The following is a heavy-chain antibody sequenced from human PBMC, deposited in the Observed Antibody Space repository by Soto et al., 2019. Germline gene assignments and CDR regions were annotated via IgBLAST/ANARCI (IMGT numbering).Heavy chain of an antibody. CDR3: ASWGGGVGFQH. CDR2: IYYSRST. J-gene: IGHJ1*01. D-gene: IGHD2-21*01. V-gene: IGHV4-31*03. Sequence: QVQLPESGPGLVKPSQNLSLTCTVSGGSISSGGYYWSWIRQHPGKGLEWIGYIYYSRSTYYNPSLKSGVTISVDTSKKQFSLKLSSVTAADRAVYYCASWGGGVGFQHWGQGTLVSVSS. CDR1: GGSISSGGYY.